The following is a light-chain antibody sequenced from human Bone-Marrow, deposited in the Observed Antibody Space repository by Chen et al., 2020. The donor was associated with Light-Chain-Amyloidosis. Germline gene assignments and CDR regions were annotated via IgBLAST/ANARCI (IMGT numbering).Light chain of an antibody. CDR2: ADS. V-gene: IGLV3-21*02. Sequence: SYVLTQLSSWSVAPGQPATTACGGNNIGSKSVHWYQQTPGQAPLRVGYADSDRPSGIPERLSGSNSGNTATLTISRVEAGDEADYYCHVWDRSSDRPVFGGGTKLTVL. CDR1: NIGSKS. CDR3: HVWDRSSDRPV. J-gene: IGLJ3*02.